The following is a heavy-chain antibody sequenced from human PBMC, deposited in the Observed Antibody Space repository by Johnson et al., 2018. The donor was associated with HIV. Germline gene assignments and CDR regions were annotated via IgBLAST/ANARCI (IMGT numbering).Heavy chain of an antibody. D-gene: IGHD1-26*01. CDR3: AKDLFTEREDDVFDV. J-gene: IGHJ3*01. V-gene: IGHV3-20*04. CDR1: GFTFDDYG. CDR2: INWNGGST. Sequence: VLLVESGGGVVRPGGSLRLSCAASGFTFDDYGMSWVRQAPGKGLEWVSGINWNGGSTGYADSVKGRFTISRDNAKNSLYLQMNSQRAEDTAVYYCAKDLFTEREDDVFDVWGQGTVVTVSS.